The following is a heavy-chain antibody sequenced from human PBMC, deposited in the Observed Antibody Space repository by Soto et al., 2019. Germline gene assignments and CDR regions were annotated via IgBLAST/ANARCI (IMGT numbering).Heavy chain of an antibody. CDR3: ARDEYYDFWSGYPSPNYFDY. Sequence: GSLRLSCAASGFTFSSYSMNWVRQAPGKGLEWVSYISSSSTIYYADSVKGRFTISRDNAKNSLYLQMNSLRDEDTAVYYCARDEYYDFWSGYPSPNYFDYWGQGTLVTVSS. J-gene: IGHJ4*02. V-gene: IGHV3-48*02. D-gene: IGHD3-3*01. CDR2: ISSSSTI. CDR1: GFTFSSYS.